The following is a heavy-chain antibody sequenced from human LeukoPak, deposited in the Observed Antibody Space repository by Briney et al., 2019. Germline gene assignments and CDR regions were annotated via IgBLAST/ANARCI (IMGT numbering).Heavy chain of an antibody. V-gene: IGHV3-74*01. CDR1: GFTFSSYW. CDR3: AREHYDWGSGYNWFDP. CDR2: INSDGSST. D-gene: IGHD7-27*01. Sequence: GGSLRLSCAASGFTFSSYWMHWVRQAPGKGLVWVSRINSDGSSTSYADSVKGRSTISRDNAKNTLYLQMNSLRAEDTAVYYCAREHYDWGSGYNWFDPWGQGTLVTVSS. J-gene: IGHJ5*02.